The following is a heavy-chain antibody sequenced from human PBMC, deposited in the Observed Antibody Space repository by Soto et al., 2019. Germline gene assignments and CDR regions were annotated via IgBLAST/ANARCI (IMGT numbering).Heavy chain of an antibody. J-gene: IGHJ6*02. V-gene: IGHV3-48*03. D-gene: IGHD2-15*01. CDR1: GFTFSSYE. CDR2: ISSSGSTI. CDR3: ARAGVVVVAATDYYYYGMDV. Sequence: EVQLLESGGGLVQPGGSLRLSCAASGFTFSSYEMNWVRQAPGKGLEWVSYISSSGSTIYYADSVKGRFTISRDNATNSLYLQMNSLRAEDTAVYYCARAGVVVVAATDYYYYGMDVWGQGTTVTVSS.